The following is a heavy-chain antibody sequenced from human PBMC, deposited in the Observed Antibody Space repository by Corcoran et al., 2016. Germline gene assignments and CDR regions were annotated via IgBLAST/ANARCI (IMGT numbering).Heavy chain of an antibody. CDR1: GYTFTGYY. V-gene: IGHV1-2*02. CDR2: INPNSGGT. CDR3: VRDLLGMWPTFDY. J-gene: IGHJ4*02. D-gene: IGHD2-21*01. Sequence: QVQLVQSGAEVKKPGASVKVSCKASGYTFTGYYMHWVRQAPGQGLEWMGWINPNSGGTNYAQKFQGRVTMNRDTSISTAYMELSRLRSDDTAVYYCVRDLLGMWPTFDYWGQGTLVTVSS.